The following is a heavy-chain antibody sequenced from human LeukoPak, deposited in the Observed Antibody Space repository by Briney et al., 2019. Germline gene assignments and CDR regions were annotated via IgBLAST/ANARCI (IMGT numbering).Heavy chain of an antibody. D-gene: IGHD5-12*01. CDR3: AREFRVIVATIRNYGMDV. CDR2: ISAYNGNT. CDR1: GGTFSSYG. J-gene: IGHJ6*02. V-gene: IGHV1-18*01. Sequence: ASVKVSCKASGGTFSSYGISWVRQAPGQGLEWMGWISAYNGNTNYAQKLQGRVTMTTDTSTSTAYMELRSLRSDDTAVYYCAREFRVIVATIRNYGMDVWGQGTTVTVSS.